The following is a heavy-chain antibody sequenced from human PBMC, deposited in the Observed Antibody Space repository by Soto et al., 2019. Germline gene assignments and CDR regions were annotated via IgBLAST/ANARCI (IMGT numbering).Heavy chain of an antibody. CDR3: ARESGSGWYVWFDP. Sequence: SETLSLTCAVYGGSFSGYYLSWIRQPPGKGLEWIGEINHSGSTNYNPSLKSRVTISVDTSKNQFSLKLSSVTAADTAVYYCARESGSGWYVWFDPWGQGTLVTVYS. J-gene: IGHJ5*02. V-gene: IGHV4-34*01. CDR1: GGSFSGYY. D-gene: IGHD6-19*01. CDR2: INHSGST.